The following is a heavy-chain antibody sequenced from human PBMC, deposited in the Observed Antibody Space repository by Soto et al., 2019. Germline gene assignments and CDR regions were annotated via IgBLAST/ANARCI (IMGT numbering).Heavy chain of an antibody. CDR2: IWYDGSNK. J-gene: IGHJ6*03. V-gene: IGHV3-33*01. Sequence: GGSLRLSCAASGFTFSSYGMHWVRQAPGKGLEWVAVIWYDGSNKYYADSVKGRFTISRENSKNTLYLKMNSLGAEDTAVYYCARGRDYYYMDVWGKGTTVTVSS. CDR1: GFTFSSYG. CDR3: ARGRDYYYMDV.